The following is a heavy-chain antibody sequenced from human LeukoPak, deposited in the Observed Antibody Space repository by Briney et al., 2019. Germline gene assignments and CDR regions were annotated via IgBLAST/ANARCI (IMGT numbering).Heavy chain of an antibody. D-gene: IGHD2-15*01. CDR1: GFTFSSYG. CDR3: AKRGGRYCSGGNCYSGYYMDV. V-gene: IGHV3-23*01. Sequence: GGTLRLSCAASGFTFSSYGMSWVRQAPGKGLEWVSAISGSGGSTYYADSVKGRFTISRDNSKNTLYLQMNSLRAEDTAVYYCAKRGGRYCSGGNCYSGYYMDVWGKGTTVTISS. J-gene: IGHJ6*03. CDR2: ISGSGGST.